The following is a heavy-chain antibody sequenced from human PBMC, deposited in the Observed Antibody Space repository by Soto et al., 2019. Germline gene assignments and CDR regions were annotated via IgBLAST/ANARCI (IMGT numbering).Heavy chain of an antibody. Sequence: QVQLAQSGAEVKKPGASVKVSCKASGYPFTTYGISWVRQAPGQGLEWMGWISTYNGHTEYPQSLQGRVTMTRDTSTATAYMELRSLRSDDTPVYYCARVMTTFGVVSKGPDHWGQGTLVTVSS. J-gene: IGHJ4*02. D-gene: IGHD3-3*01. CDR3: ARVMTTFGVVSKGPDH. CDR2: ISTYNGHT. CDR1: GYPFTTYG. V-gene: IGHV1-18*04.